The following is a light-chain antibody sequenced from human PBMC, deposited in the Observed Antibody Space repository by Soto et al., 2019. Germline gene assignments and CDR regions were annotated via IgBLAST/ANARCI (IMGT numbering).Light chain of an antibody. Sequence: QSALTQPASVSGSPGQSITISCTGTSSDVGTYNYVSWYQQHPGKAPKLMIYDVSYRPSGVSDRFSGSKSGNTASLTISGLQAEDEADYYCSSYTSSSTSVVFGGETKLTVL. J-gene: IGLJ2*01. CDR2: DVS. V-gene: IGLV2-14*01. CDR1: SSDVGTYNY. CDR3: SSYTSSSTSVV.